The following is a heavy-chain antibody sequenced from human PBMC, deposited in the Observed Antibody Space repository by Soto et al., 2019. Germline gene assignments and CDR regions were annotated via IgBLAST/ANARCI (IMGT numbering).Heavy chain of an antibody. CDR1: GYTLTELS. V-gene: IGHV1-24*01. CDR2: SDPEDGET. J-gene: IGHJ4*02. CDR3: ATGPPYYDSSGYYPDY. D-gene: IGHD3-22*01. Sequence: GASVKVSCKVSGYTLTELSMHWVRQAPGKGLEWMGGSDPEDGETIYAQKFQGRVTMTEDTSTDTAYMELSSLRSEDTAVYYCATGPPYYDSSGYYPDYWGQGTLVTVSS.